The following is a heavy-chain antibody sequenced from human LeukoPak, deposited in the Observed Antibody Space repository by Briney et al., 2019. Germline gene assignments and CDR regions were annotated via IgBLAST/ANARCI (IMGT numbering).Heavy chain of an antibody. Sequence: GGSLRLSCAASGFTFSSYAMSWVRQAPGKGLEWVVVISSDGSRKHYGDSVKGRFTISRDKSESTLFLQMNSLRTDDTSVYFCAKYAYNWNAPDGFDMWGQGTMVIVSS. J-gene: IGHJ3*02. CDR3: AKYAYNWNAPDGFDM. D-gene: IGHD1-1*01. CDR1: GFTFSSYA. CDR2: ISSDGSRK. V-gene: IGHV3-30*18.